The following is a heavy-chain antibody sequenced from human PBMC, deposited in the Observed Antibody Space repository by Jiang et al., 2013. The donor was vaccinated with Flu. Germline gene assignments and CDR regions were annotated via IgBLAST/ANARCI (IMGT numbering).Heavy chain of an antibody. D-gene: IGHD5-12*01. Sequence: LLKPSETLSLTCTVSGGSISSNTCYWVWIRQSPGTRLEWIGSIYDSGSTYYNPSLKSRVTMSVDTSKNQFSLRLSSVTAADTAMYFCARAQKYSGFELPYFDSWGQGALVAVSS. CDR3: ARAQKYSGFELPYFDS. CDR2: IYDSGST. V-gene: IGHV4-39*07. J-gene: IGHJ4*02. CDR1: GGSISSNTCY.